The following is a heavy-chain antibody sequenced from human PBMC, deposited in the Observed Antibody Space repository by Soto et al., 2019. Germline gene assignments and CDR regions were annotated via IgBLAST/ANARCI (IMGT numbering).Heavy chain of an antibody. J-gene: IGHJ4*02. Sequence: SETLSLTCTVSGGSITSYYWSWIRQPPGKGLEWIGYIYFSGSANYNPSLKSRVTISVDTSKNQFSLKLSSVTAADTAVYYCARGGLRGYSYGHTRYYFDYWGQGTLVT. CDR1: GGSITSYY. D-gene: IGHD5-18*01. CDR3: ARGGLRGYSYGHTRYYFDY. V-gene: IGHV4-59*08. CDR2: IYFSGSA.